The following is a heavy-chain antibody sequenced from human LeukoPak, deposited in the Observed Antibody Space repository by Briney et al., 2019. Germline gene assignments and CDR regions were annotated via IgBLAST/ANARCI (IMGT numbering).Heavy chain of an antibody. Sequence: PSETLSLTCAVSGYSISSGYYWGWIRQPPGKGLEWIGSIYHSGSTYYNPSLKSRVTISVDTSKNQFSLKLSSVTAADTAVYYCARVDQNYYYYYMDVWGKGTTVTVSS. CDR3: ARVDQNYYYYYMDV. CDR2: IYHSGST. J-gene: IGHJ6*03. CDR1: GYSISSGYY. V-gene: IGHV4-38-2*01.